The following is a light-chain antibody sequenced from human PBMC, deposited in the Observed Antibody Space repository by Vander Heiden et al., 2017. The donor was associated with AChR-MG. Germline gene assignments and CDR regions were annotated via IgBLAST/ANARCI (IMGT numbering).Light chain of an antibody. CDR3: SSYGGSNNVV. CDR2: EVS. Sequence: QSALTQPPSASGSPGQSVTISCTGTSSHVGGYKYVPRYPQHPRKPPHLMIYEVSKRPSGVTDRFSASKSGNTASLTVSGLQAEDEADYYCSSYGGSNNVVFGGGTKLTVL. V-gene: IGLV2-8*01. J-gene: IGLJ2*01. CDR1: SSHVGGYKY.